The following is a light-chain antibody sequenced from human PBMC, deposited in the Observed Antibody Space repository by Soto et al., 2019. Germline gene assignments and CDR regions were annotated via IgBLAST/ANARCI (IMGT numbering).Light chain of an antibody. CDR2: DTS. CDR1: QTVSKY. J-gene: IGKJ3*01. Sequence: EIVLTQSPVTLYLSPGDRATLSCRASQTVSKYLAWYQQKPGQPPRLLVYDTSNRASGIPARFSGSGSGTDFALTISSLEPEDFAVYYCQERSKWPMVTFGPGTKVD. V-gene: IGKV3-11*01. CDR3: QERSKWPMVT.